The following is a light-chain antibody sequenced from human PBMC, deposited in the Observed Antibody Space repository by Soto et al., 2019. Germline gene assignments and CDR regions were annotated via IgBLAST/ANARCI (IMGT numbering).Light chain of an antibody. CDR2: DTS. J-gene: IGKJ1*01. CDR1: QSVSRF. CDR3: QQRSSCPLT. V-gene: IGKV3-11*01. Sequence: EIVLTQSPATLSLSPGERATLSCRASQSVSRFFAWYQQKPGQAPRLLIYDTSTRATGIPARFSGSGSGTEFTLTISSLEPEDFAIYYCQQRSSCPLTFGQGTRVEIK.